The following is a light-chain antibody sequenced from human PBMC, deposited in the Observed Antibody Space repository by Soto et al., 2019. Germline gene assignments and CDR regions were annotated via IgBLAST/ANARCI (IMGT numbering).Light chain of an antibody. CDR1: SSDVGGYNY. Sequence: QSVLTQPRSVSGSPGQSVTISCTGTSSDVGGYNYVSWYQHHPGTAPKVMIYDVSERPSGVPDRFSGSKSGNTASLTISGLQAEDEADYYCCSYAGSDTHVVFGGGTKLTVL. CDR2: DVS. CDR3: CSYAGSDTHVV. J-gene: IGLJ2*01. V-gene: IGLV2-11*01.